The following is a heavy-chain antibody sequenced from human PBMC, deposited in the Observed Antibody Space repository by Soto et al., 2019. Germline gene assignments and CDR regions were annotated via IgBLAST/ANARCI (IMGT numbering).Heavy chain of an antibody. V-gene: IGHV3-23*01. Sequence: GGSLRLSCAASGFTFSSYAMSWVRQAPGKGLEWVSAISGSGGSTYYADFVKGRFTISRDNSKNTLYLRMNSLRAEDTAVYYCAKGPDILTGYRQVHYFDYWGQGTLVTVSS. D-gene: IGHD3-9*01. CDR3: AKGPDILTGYRQVHYFDY. CDR1: GFTFSSYA. CDR2: ISGSGGST. J-gene: IGHJ4*02.